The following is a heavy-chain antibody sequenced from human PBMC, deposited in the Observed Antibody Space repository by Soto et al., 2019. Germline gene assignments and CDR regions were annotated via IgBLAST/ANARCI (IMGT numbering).Heavy chain of an antibody. CDR3: ARGSGYSSSWPLYYYYYYGMDV. Sequence: ASVKVSCKASGYTLTSYYMHWVRQAPGQGLEWMGIINPSGGSTSYAQKFQGRVTMTRDTSTSTVYMELSSLRSEDTAVYYCARGSGYSSSWPLYYYYYYGMDVWGQGTTVTVSS. V-gene: IGHV1-46*01. D-gene: IGHD6-13*01. CDR1: GYTLTSYY. CDR2: INPSGGST. J-gene: IGHJ6*02.